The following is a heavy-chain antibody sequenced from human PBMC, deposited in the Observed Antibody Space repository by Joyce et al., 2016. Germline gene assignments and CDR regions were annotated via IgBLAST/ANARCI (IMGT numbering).Heavy chain of an antibody. CDR1: GFIFSRYS. CDR3: ARDVLTTVTKAYGY. J-gene: IGHJ4*02. Sequence: EVQLVESGGGLVKPGESLRLSCTASGFIFSRYSMTWVRQAPGKGLEWVSSISRDNTYRFHADSVKGRFTISRDNARNSLYLQMNSLRAEDTAVYYCARDVLTTVTKAYGYWGQGTLVAVSS. CDR2: ISRDNTYR. D-gene: IGHD4-11*01. V-gene: IGHV3-21*01.